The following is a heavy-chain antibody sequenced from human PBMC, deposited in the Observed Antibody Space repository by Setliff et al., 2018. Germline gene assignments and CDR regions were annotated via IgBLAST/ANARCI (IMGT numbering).Heavy chain of an antibody. Sequence: SEILSLTCAVSGYFISSGYYWGWIRQPPGKGLEWIGSIYHSGSTYYNPSLKSRVTISVDTSKKQFSLKLSSVTAADTAVYYCARRHCSCGSCYSLNYFDYWGQGTLVTVSS. J-gene: IGHJ4*02. D-gene: IGHD2-15*01. CDR3: ARRHCSCGSCYSLNYFDY. CDR2: IYHSGST. CDR1: GYFISSGYY. V-gene: IGHV4-38-2*01.